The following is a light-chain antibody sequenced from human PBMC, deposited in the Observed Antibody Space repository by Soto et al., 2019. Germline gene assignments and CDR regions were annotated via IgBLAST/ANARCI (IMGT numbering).Light chain of an antibody. V-gene: IGKV3-20*01. Sequence: VLTQSPGTLPLSPGERATLSCRASQSVTSTYLAWYQQKPGQAPRLLIYGASSRATGVPDRFSGSGSGTDFTLTISRLEPEDFAVYFCHHYASTFGQGTKVDIK. CDR1: QSVTSTY. CDR2: GAS. CDR3: HHYAST. J-gene: IGKJ1*01.